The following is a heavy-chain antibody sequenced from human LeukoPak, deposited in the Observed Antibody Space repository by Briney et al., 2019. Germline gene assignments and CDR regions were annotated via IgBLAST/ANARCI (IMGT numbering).Heavy chain of an antibody. Sequence: PGGSLRLSCAASGFIFSSYGMHWVRQAPGKGLEWVEVISYDGSNKYYADSVKGRFTISRDNSKNTLYLQTNSLRTGDTAVYYCAKDTEYDWGHAFDIWGQGTMISVSS. D-gene: IGHD3-16*01. J-gene: IGHJ3*02. V-gene: IGHV3-30*18. CDR1: GFIFSSYG. CDR3: AKDTEYDWGHAFDI. CDR2: ISYDGSNK.